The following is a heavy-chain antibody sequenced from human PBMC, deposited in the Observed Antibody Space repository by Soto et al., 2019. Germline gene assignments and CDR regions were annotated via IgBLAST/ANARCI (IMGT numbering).Heavy chain of an antibody. CDR1: GYTFTSYG. V-gene: IGHV1-18*04. J-gene: IGHJ6*02. D-gene: IGHD2-2*02. Sequence: ASVKVSCKASGYTFTSYGISWVRQAPGQGLEWMGWISAYNGNTNYVQKLQGRVTMTTDTSTSTAYMELRSLRSDDTAVYYCARVGCSSTSCYTYPRYYYYYYGMDVWGQGTTVTVSS. CDR2: ISAYNGNT. CDR3: ARVGCSSTSCYTYPRYYYYYYGMDV.